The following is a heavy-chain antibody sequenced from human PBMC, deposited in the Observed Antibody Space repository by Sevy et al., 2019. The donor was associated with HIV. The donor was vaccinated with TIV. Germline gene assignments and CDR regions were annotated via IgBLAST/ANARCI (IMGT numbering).Heavy chain of an antibody. CDR3: ATNMVHAGAYDSYFNF. D-gene: IGHD3-10*01. J-gene: IGHJ4*02. Sequence: GGSLRLSCAASGFPFSSYAMSWDRQAPGKGLEWVAMIWYDGSSKDYAESVKGRFAISRDNSQNTAFLQMNSLRAEDTGVYYCATNMVHAGAYDSYFNFWGQGSLVTVSS. CDR1: GFPFSSYA. CDR2: IWYDGSSK. V-gene: IGHV3-33*08.